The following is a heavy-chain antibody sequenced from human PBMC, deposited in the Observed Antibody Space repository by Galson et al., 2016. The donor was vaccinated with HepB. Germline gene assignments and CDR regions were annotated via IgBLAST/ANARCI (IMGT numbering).Heavy chain of an antibody. CDR1: GGTFSKDA. Sequence: SVKVSCKGSGGTFSKDAITWVRQAPGQGLEWMGGIIPGFGTPNYAQKFQGRVTITADESTSTAYMEVRSLRSEDTAVYYCARERGYLRISIFGVDTEGFGMDVWCQGPTVTASS. J-gene: IGHJ6*02. CDR3: ARERGYLRISIFGVDTEGFGMDV. D-gene: IGHD3-3*01. V-gene: IGHV1-69*13. CDR2: IIPGFGTP.